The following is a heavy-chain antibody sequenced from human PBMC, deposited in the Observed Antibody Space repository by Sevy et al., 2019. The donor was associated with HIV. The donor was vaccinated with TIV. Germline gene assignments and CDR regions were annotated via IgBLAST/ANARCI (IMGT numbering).Heavy chain of an antibody. D-gene: IGHD3-9*01. CDR3: AKGDYDILTGYPIPNYYYYYGMDV. CDR1: GFTFSSYA. V-gene: IGHV3-23*01. Sequence: GGSLRLSCAASGFTFSSYAMSWVRQAPGKGLEWVSAISGSGGSTYYADSVKGRFTISRDNSKNTLYLQMNSLRAEDTAVYYWAKGDYDILTGYPIPNYYYYYGMDVWGQGTTVTVSS. J-gene: IGHJ6*02. CDR2: ISGSGGST.